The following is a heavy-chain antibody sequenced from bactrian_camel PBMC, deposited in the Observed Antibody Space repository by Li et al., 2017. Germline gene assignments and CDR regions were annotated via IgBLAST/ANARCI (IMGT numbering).Heavy chain of an antibody. CDR1: GFYYVTYC. D-gene: IGHD5*01. V-gene: IGHV3S6*01. CDR3: AADLGRCGPSGFPWVGTGPFNY. Sequence: QVHLEESGGGSVQAGGSLKLACEVTGFYYVTYCMAWFRQSPGKDPEGVAGIDSDGQATYDDSAKGRFTISKDNAKNTLYLQMNSLKPEDTAMYYCAADLGRCGPSGFPWVGTGPFNYRGQGTQVTVS. J-gene: IGHJ4*01. CDR2: IDSDGQAT.